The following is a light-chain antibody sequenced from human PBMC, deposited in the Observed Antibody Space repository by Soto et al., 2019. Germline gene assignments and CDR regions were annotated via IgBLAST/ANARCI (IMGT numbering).Light chain of an antibody. Sequence: QSVLTQPASVSGSPGQSITISCTRTSSDVGSINFVSWYQQHPGKVPKVLIYEVTKRPSGVSDRFSGSKSGNTASLTISGLQAEDEADYYCCSDAGRRSYGFGSGTKVTVL. J-gene: IGLJ1*01. CDR3: CSDAGRRSYG. V-gene: IGLV2-23*02. CDR2: EVT. CDR1: SSDVGSINF.